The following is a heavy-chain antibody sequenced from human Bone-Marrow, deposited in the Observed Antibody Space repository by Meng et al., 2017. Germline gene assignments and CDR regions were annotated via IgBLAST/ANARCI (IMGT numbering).Heavy chain of an antibody. CDR1: GFTFSSYG. V-gene: IGHV3-33*01. Sequence: GESLKISCAASGFTFSSYGMHWVRQAPGKGLEWVAVIWYDGSNKYYADSVKGRFTISRDNSKNTLYLQMNSLRAEDTAVYYCARDREMATIYGVDYWGQGTRVTGAS. D-gene: IGHD5-24*01. CDR2: IWYDGSNK. CDR3: ARDREMATIYGVDY. J-gene: IGHJ4*02.